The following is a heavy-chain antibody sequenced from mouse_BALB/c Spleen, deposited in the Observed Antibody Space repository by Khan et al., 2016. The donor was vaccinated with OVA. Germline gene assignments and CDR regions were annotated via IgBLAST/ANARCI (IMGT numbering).Heavy chain of an antibody. CDR2: ISSGGNNT. V-gene: IGHV5-9*03. CDR1: GFTFSTYT. J-gene: IGHJ3*01. Sequence: EVELVESGGGLVKPGGSLKLSCAASGFTFSTYTISWVRQTPERRLEWVATISSGGNNTFYPDSLRGRFTISRDNAKNNLYLHMGSLRSEDTALYYCARSNYGTFAYWGQGTLVTVSA. D-gene: IGHD2-1*01. CDR3: ARSNYGTFAY.